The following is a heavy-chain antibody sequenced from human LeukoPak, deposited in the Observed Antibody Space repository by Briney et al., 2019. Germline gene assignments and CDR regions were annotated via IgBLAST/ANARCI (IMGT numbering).Heavy chain of an antibody. CDR2: IYPGGSDT. J-gene: IGHJ3*02. V-gene: IGHV5-51*01. CDR3: TRQGKGYAFDI. Sequence: GESLKTSWKGSGYSFTSYCDGLGRHMPGKGLGWMWIIYPGGSDTKYSTSLQGQVTISADKSISTAYLQWSRLKAADTAHYYGTRQGKGYAFDIWGERTMGTVSS. CDR1: GYSFTSYC. D-gene: IGHD3-10*01.